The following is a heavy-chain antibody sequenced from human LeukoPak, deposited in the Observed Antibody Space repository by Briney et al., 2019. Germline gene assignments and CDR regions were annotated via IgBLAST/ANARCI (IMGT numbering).Heavy chain of an antibody. V-gene: IGHV3-7*01. D-gene: IGHD3-10*01. J-gene: IGHJ6*03. Sequence: GGSLRLSCAASGFTFSAYWMSWVRQAPGKGLEWVANIKQDGSEKYYVDSVEGRFAISRDNAKNSLYLQMNSLRAEDTAVYYCARYRAVLAYYYYYYMDVWGKGTTVTVSS. CDR1: GFTFSAYW. CDR3: ARYRAVLAYYYYYYMDV. CDR2: IKQDGSEK.